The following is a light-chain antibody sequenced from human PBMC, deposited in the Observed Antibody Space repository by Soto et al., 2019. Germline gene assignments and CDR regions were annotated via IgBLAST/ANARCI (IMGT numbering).Light chain of an antibody. CDR1: ESIGNY. CDR3: QWRSDWPPRLT. J-gene: IGKJ4*01. Sequence: EVVLTQSPATLSLSPGERATLSCRASESIGNYLAWYQQKLGQAPKLLIYDASHRAIGIPGRFSGHGSWTDFTLTISSLQPEDCAVYYCQWRSDWPPRLTFGGGTKVEIK. V-gene: IGKV3-11*01. CDR2: DAS.